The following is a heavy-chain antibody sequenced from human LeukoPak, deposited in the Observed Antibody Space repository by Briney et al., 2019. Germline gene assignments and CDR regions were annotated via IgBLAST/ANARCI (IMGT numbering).Heavy chain of an antibody. D-gene: IGHD2-2*01. Sequence: GSLRLSCAASGFTFSSYSMNWVRQAPGKGLEWVSYISSSSSTIYYADSVKGRFTISRDNAKNSLYLQMNSLRDEDTAVYYCARESIYCSSTSCYPMGVDYWGQGTLVTVSS. CDR2: ISSSSSTI. V-gene: IGHV3-48*02. J-gene: IGHJ4*02. CDR1: GFTFSSYS. CDR3: ARESIYCSSTSCYPMGVDY.